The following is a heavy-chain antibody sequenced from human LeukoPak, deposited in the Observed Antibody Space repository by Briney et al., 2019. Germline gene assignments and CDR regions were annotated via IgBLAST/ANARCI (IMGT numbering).Heavy chain of an antibody. CDR3: ASIAVATRNFDY. Sequence: PSETLSLTCTVSGGSISSYYWSWIRQPPGKGLEWIGYIYYSGSTNYNPSLKSRVTISVDTSKNQFSLKLSSVTAADTAAYYCASIAVATRNFDYWGQGTLVTVSS. V-gene: IGHV4-59*01. CDR2: IYYSGST. D-gene: IGHD6-19*01. J-gene: IGHJ4*02. CDR1: GGSISSYY.